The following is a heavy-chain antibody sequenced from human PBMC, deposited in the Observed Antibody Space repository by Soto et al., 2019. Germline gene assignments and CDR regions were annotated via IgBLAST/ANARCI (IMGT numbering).Heavy chain of an antibody. CDR1: GFNFRNYC. J-gene: IGHJ4*02. CDR2: IKQDGSEK. Sequence: GRPHRLSYAASGFNFRNYCVSWSRQAPGKGPEWVASIKQDGSEKYYVDSVRGRFTISRDNAKNSLYLQMNSLRAEDTAVYYCARDLYSSPPTPSDFWGRGTLVTVSS. V-gene: IGHV3-7*01. CDR3: ARDLYSSPPTPSDF. D-gene: IGHD6-13*01.